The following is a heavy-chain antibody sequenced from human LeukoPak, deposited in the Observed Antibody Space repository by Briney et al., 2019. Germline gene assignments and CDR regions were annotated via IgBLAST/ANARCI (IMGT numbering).Heavy chain of an antibody. Sequence: ASVKVSCNGYGYTFTTYGIGWVRQAPGQGLEWMGWISGYNGNTNYAQKFQGRVTMTTDTSTSTAYMELRSLRSDDTAVYYCARTSHESVLYWSDPWGQGTLVNVSS. CDR1: GYTFTTYG. CDR2: ISGYNGNT. CDR3: ARTSHESVLYWSDP. D-gene: IGHD3-16*01. V-gene: IGHV1-18*01. J-gene: IGHJ5*02.